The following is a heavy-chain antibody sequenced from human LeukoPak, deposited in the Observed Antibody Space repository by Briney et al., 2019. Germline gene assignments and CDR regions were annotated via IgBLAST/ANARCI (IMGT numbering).Heavy chain of an antibody. CDR3: ARWGLRGSYFDY. J-gene: IGHJ4*02. CDR1: GGSISSSNW. Sequence: SETLSLTCAVSGGSISSSNWWSWVRQPPGKGLEWIGYIYYSGSTYYNPSLKSRVTISVDTSKNQFSLKLSSVTAADTAVYYCARWGLRGSYFDYWGQGTLVTVSS. CDR2: IYYSGST. D-gene: IGHD3-16*01. V-gene: IGHV4-4*02.